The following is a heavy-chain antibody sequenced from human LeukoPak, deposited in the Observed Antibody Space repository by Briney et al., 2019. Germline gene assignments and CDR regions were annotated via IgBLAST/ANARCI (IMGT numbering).Heavy chain of an antibody. CDR1: GGSISSGGYY. CDR2: IYYSGST. D-gene: IGHD2-8*01. J-gene: IGHJ4*02. CDR3: ARSDCTNGVCYTFDY. V-gene: IGHV4-31*03. Sequence: PSQTLSLTCTVSGGSISSGGYYWSWIRQHPGKGLEWIGYIYYSGSTYYNPSLKSRVTISVDTSKNQFSLKLSSVTAADTAVYYCARSDCTNGVCYTFDYWGQGTLVTVSS.